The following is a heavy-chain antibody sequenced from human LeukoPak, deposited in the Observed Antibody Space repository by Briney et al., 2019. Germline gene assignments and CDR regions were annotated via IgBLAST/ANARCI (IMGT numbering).Heavy chain of an antibody. D-gene: IGHD6-13*01. J-gene: IGHJ4*02. V-gene: IGHV4-59*01. CDR1: GGSISNYC. Sequence: SETLSPTCTVSGGSISNYCWSWIRQPPGKGLEWIGYVFDSGGTNYNPSLKSRVTISVDTSKKQFSLKLSSVTAADTAVYYCARGYSSSWNYFDYWVQGTLVTVSS. CDR3: ARGYSSSWNYFDY. CDR2: VFDSGGT.